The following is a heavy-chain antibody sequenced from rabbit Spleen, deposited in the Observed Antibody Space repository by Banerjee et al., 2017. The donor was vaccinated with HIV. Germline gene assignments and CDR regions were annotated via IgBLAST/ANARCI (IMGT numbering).Heavy chain of an antibody. CDR3: ARDTGSSFSSYGMDL. J-gene: IGHJ6*01. CDR2: IYSSIHYT. Sequence: QEQLVESGGGLVQPEGSLALTCKASGFSFSSSDYICWVRQAPGKGLEWIGYIYSSIHYTYYANWAKGRFTISKTSSTTVTLQMTSLTVADTATYFCARDTGSSFSSYGMDLWGPGTLVTVS. CDR1: GFSFSSSDY. V-gene: IGHV1S45*01. D-gene: IGHD8-1*01.